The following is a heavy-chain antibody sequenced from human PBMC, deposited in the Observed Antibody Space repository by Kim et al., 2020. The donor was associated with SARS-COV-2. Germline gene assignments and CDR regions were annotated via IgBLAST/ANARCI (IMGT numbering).Heavy chain of an antibody. V-gene: IGHV3-23*01. CDR1: GFTFSYYT. D-gene: IGHD4-17*01. CDR2: IRGSGDGA. Sequence: GGSLRLSCEASGFTFSYYTMTWVRQAPGKGLEWVSRIRGSGDGAAYTDSMKGRFTISRDNSRNTVYLQMDSLRAEDTALYYCGKGALSAVTAPDYWGQGTLVTVSS. J-gene: IGHJ4*02. CDR3: GKGALSAVTAPDY.